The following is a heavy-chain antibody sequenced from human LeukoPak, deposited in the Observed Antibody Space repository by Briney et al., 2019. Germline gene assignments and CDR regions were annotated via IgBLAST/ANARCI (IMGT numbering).Heavy chain of an antibody. CDR3: VRRLTWNYDSDAFDI. V-gene: IGHV5-51*01. J-gene: IGHJ3*02. CDR2: TFPADSNT. D-gene: IGHD1-7*01. Sequence: GESLQISCRTSGYIFSTHWIGWVRQMPGKGLDWMGITFPADSNTKYSPSFEGQVTISADRSTRTAYLQWSSLKASDTAIFYCVRRLTWNYDSDAFDIWGLGTMVTVSS. CDR1: GYIFSTHW.